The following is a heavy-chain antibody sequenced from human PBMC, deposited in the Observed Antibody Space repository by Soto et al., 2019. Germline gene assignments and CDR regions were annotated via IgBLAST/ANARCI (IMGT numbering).Heavy chain of an antibody. V-gene: IGHV4-31*03. CDR1: CGSIISGGYY. CDR2: IYYSGST. Sequence: SETLSLTCTFSCGSIISGGYYWSWIRQHPGKGLEWIGYIYYSGSTYYNPSLKSRVTISVDTSKNQFSLKLSSVTAADTAVYYCARVLINSSGWYYFDYWGQGTLVTVSS. D-gene: IGHD6-19*01. CDR3: ARVLINSSGWYYFDY. J-gene: IGHJ4*02.